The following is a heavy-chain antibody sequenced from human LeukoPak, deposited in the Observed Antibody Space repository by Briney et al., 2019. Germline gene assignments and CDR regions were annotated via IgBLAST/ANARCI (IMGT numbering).Heavy chain of an antibody. D-gene: IGHD4-23*01. V-gene: IGHV4-39*01. CDR1: GGSISSSSHY. CDR2: IYYSGST. Sequence: SETLSLTCTVSGGSISSSSHYWGWIRQPPGKGLEWIGSIYYSGSTYYNPSLKSRVTISVDTSKNQFSLKLSSVTAADTAVYYCARIYGGNFIYYFDYWGQGTLVTVSS. J-gene: IGHJ4*02. CDR3: ARIYGGNFIYYFDY.